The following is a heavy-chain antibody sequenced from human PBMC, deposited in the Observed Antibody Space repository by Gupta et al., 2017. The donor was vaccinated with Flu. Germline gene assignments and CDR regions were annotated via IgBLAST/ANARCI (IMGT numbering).Heavy chain of an antibody. CDR1: GFTFSNAW. D-gene: IGHD5-18*01. CDR2: IKSKTDGGTT. Sequence: EVQLVESGGGLVKPGGSLRLSCAASGFTFSNAWMSWVRQAPGKGLEWVGRIKSKTDGGTTEDAATVKGRVTISRDDSKNTLYLKMNSRKTEETAGYYGTTDLYWDKYSYGLFNHFDYGGQGTLVTVSS. J-gene: IGHJ4*02. V-gene: IGHV3-15*01. CDR3: TTDLYWDKYSYGLFNHFDY.